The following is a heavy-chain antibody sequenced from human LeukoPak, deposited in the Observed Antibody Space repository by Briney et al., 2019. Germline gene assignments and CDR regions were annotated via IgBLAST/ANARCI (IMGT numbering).Heavy chain of an antibody. CDR1: GGSISSYY. V-gene: IGHV4-59*01. J-gene: IGHJ4*02. CDR3: ARDPARVEYYFDY. Sequence: SETLSLTCTVSGGSISSYYWSWIRQPPGKGLEWIGYIYYSGSTNYNPSRKSRVTISVDTSKNQFSLKLSSVTAADTAVYYCARDPARVEYYFDYWGQGTLVTVSS. CDR2: IYYSGST.